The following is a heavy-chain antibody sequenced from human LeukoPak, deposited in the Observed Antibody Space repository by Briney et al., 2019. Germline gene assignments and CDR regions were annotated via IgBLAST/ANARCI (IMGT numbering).Heavy chain of an antibody. Sequence: PGGSLRLSCAASGFTFDDYAMHWVRQAPGKGLQWVSGISWNGNILGYEDSVKGRFTISRDSAKSSLYLQMNSLRPEDTAFYYCAKDFSYLDNTGYHIFTSWGQGTLVTVSS. J-gene: IGHJ5*02. D-gene: IGHD3-22*01. V-gene: IGHV3-9*01. CDR1: GFTFDDYA. CDR2: ISWNGNIL. CDR3: AKDFSYLDNTGYHIFTS.